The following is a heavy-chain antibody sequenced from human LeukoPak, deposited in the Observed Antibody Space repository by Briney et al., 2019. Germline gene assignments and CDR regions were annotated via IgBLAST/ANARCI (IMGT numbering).Heavy chain of an antibody. CDR2: ISYDGSNK. CDR1: GFTFSSYG. J-gene: IGHJ6*02. Sequence: GGSLRLSCAASGFTFSSYGMHWVRQAPGKGLEWVAVISYDGSNKYYADSVKGRFTISRDNSKNTLYLQMNSLRAEDTAVYYCARDRSWGSGYNYGMDVRGQGTTVTVSS. D-gene: IGHD2-15*01. V-gene: IGHV3-30*03. CDR3: ARDRSWGSGYNYGMDV.